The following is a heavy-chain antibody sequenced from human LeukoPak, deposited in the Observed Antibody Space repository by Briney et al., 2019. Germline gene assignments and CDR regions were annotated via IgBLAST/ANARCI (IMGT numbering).Heavy chain of an antibody. J-gene: IGHJ3*02. CDR2: IKYDGSDT. CDR1: GFTFSNFY. CDR3: ARKRDRAFDI. Sequence: GGSLRLSCAASGFTFSNFYMSWVRQAPGKGLEWVANIKYDGSDTYYVDSVKGRFTISRDNARNSLYLQMDSLRAEDTAVYYCARKRDRAFDIWGQETMVTVSS. V-gene: IGHV3-7*01.